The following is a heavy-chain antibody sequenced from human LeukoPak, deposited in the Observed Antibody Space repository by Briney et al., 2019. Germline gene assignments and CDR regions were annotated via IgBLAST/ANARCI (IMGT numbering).Heavy chain of an antibody. D-gene: IGHD3-22*01. Sequence: TSETLSLTCTVSGGSISSGSYYWSWIRQPAGKGLEWIGRIYTSGSTNYNPSLKSRVTISVDTSKNQFSLKLSSVTAADTAVYYCAREIRPIYYDSQEGAFDIWGQGTMVTVSS. V-gene: IGHV4-61*02. CDR3: AREIRPIYYDSQEGAFDI. J-gene: IGHJ3*02. CDR1: GGSISSGSYY. CDR2: IYTSGST.